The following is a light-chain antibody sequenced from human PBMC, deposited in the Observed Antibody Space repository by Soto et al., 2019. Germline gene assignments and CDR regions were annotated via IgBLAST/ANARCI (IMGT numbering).Light chain of an antibody. CDR1: SSDVGSYNL. CDR2: EGS. Sequence: QSALTQPASVSGSPGQSITISCTGTSSDVGSYNLVSWYQQHPGKAPKLMIYEGSKRPSGVSNRFSGSKSGKTASLTISGLQAEDEADYYCCSYAGSSTSVFGTGTKLTVL. CDR3: CSYAGSSTSV. J-gene: IGLJ1*01. V-gene: IGLV2-23*01.